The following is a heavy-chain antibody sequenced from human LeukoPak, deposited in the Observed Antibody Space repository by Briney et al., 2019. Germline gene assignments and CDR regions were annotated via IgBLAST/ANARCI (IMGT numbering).Heavy chain of an antibody. CDR1: GGSISGYY. D-gene: IGHD4-17*01. CDR3: ARDIRDYGDSPDY. CDR2: INHSGST. Sequence: SETLSLTCTVSGGSISGYYWSWIRQPPGKGLEWIGEINHSGSTNYNPSLKSRVTISVDTSKNQFSLKLSSVTAADTAVYYCARDIRDYGDSPDYWGQGTLVTVSS. J-gene: IGHJ4*02. V-gene: IGHV4-34*01.